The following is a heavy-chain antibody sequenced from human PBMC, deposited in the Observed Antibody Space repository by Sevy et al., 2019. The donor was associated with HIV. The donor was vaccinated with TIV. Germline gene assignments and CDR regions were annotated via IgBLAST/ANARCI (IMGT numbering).Heavy chain of an antibody. CDR1: GFTFSSYA. V-gene: IGHV3-23*01. CDR2: ISGSGGST. CDR3: AKGPTYYYDSSGYYTLWPLYY. J-gene: IGHJ4*02. Sequence: GESLKISCAASGFTFSSYAMSWVRQAPGKGLEWVSAISGSGGSTYYADSVKGRFTISRDNSKNTLYPQMNSLRAEDTAVYYCAKGPTYYYDSSGYYTLWPLYYWGQGTLVTVSS. D-gene: IGHD3-22*01.